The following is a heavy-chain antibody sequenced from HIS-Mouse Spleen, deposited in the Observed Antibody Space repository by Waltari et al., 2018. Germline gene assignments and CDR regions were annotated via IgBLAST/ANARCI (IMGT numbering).Heavy chain of an antibody. Sequence: QVQLVQSGAEVKKPGASVKVSCKASGYTFTSYDINRVRQATGQGLEWMGWMNPNRGNTGYAQKFQVRVNMTRNTSISTAYMELSSLRSEDTAVYYCARGHDYSNYFDYWGQGTLVTVSS. D-gene: IGHD4-4*01. CDR3: ARGHDYSNYFDY. J-gene: IGHJ4*02. V-gene: IGHV1-8*01. CDR2: MNPNRGNT. CDR1: GYTFTSYD.